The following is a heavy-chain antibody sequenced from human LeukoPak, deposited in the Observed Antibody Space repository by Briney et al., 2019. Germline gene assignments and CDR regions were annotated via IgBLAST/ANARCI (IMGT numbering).Heavy chain of an antibody. CDR1: GYTFTSYG. J-gene: IGHJ5*02. V-gene: IGHV1-18*01. CDR2: ISAYNGNT. Sequence: ASVKVSCKASGYTFTSYGISWVRQAPGQGLEWMGWISAYNGNTNYAQKLQGRVTMTTDTSTSTAYMELRSLRSDDTAVYYCARTQSRLYYYDSSGPPFDPWGQGTLVTVSP. D-gene: IGHD3-22*01. CDR3: ARTQSRLYYYDSSGPPFDP.